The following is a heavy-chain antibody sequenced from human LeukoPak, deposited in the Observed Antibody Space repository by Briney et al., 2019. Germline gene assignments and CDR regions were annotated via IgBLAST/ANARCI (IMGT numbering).Heavy chain of an antibody. J-gene: IGHJ4*02. CDR1: GFPFTKTS. V-gene: IGHV3-15*01. Sequence: GGSLRLSCAASGFPFTKTSMNWVRQAPGKGLEWVGRIKSKGDGETIDYAAPVKGRFTISRDDSKNTLYLQMNSLKSEDTAVYYCTTVRTHWGQGTLVTVSS. D-gene: IGHD3/OR15-3a*01. CDR2: IKSKGDGETI. CDR3: TTVRTH.